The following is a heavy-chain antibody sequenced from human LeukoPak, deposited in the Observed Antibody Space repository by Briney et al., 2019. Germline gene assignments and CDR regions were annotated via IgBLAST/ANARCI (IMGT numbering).Heavy chain of an antibody. CDR1: GYSISSGYY. J-gene: IGHJ4*02. V-gene: IGHV4-38-2*02. Sequence: SETLSLTCTVSGYSISSGYYWGWIRQPPGKGLEWIGSIYHSGSTYYNPSLKSRVTISVDTSKNQFSLKLSSVTAADTAVYYCASAGQYYYDSSGYPSFDYWGQGTLVTVSS. D-gene: IGHD3-22*01. CDR2: IYHSGST. CDR3: ASAGQYYYDSSGYPSFDY.